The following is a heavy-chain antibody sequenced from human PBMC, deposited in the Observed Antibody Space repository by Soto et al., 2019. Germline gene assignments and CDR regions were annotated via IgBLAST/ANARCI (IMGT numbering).Heavy chain of an antibody. Sequence: QVELVQSGPEVKKPGASVKVSCKASGYSFSIYGITWVRQAPGQGLEWMGWINTYNGNTNYAQNHQGRVSMTTDTSTTTVYMDLRSLRSDDTAVYYCARAMAPDHSDHWGQGTRVTVAS. J-gene: IGHJ4*02. V-gene: IGHV1-18*01. D-gene: IGHD3-10*01. CDR1: GYSFSIYG. CDR3: ARAMAPDHSDH. CDR2: INTYNGNT.